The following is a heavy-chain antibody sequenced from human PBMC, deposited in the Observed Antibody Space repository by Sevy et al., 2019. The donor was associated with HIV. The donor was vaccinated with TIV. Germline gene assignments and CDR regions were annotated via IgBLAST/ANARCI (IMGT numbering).Heavy chain of an antibody. CDR2: IWFDGSNT. V-gene: IGHV3-33*01. CDR3: ARDLEFYDYGDYGPAFMPDY. J-gene: IGHJ4*02. D-gene: IGHD4-17*01. Sequence: GGSLTSCAASGFTFSTYGMHWVRQAPGKGLEWVAVIWFDGSNTYYADSVKGRFTISRDIAKNTLHLQMNSLRAEDTAVYYCARDLEFYDYGDYGPAFMPDYWGQGTLVTVSS. CDR1: GFTFSTYG.